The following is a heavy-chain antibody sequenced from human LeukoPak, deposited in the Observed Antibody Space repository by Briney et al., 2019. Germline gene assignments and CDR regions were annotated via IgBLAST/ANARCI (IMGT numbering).Heavy chain of an antibody. J-gene: IGHJ4*02. Sequence: PSETLSLTCTVSGGSISNYYWSWIRQPPGKGLEWIGYIYYSGSTNYNPSLKSRVTISVDTSKNQFFLKLNSVTAADTAVYYCARGPNRYSSGWYYFDKWGQGTLVTVSS. CDR3: ARGPNRYSSGWYYFDK. CDR2: IYYSGST. CDR1: GGSISNYY. V-gene: IGHV4-59*01. D-gene: IGHD6-19*01.